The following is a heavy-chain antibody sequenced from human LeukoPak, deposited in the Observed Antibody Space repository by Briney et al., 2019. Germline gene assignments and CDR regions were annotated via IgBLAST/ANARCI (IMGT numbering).Heavy chain of an antibody. J-gene: IGHJ5*02. CDR1: GGSISSDRNY. V-gene: IGHV4-61*02. CDR2: FYPSGST. CDR3: ARVDGSCSGGSCPSGNWFDP. Sequence: SETLSLTCTVSGGSISSDRNYWSWIRQPAGKGLEWIGRFYPSGSTNYNPSLKSRVTISVDTSKNQFSLKLSSVTAADTAVYYCARVDGSCSGGSCPSGNWFDPWGQGTLVTVSS. D-gene: IGHD2-15*01.